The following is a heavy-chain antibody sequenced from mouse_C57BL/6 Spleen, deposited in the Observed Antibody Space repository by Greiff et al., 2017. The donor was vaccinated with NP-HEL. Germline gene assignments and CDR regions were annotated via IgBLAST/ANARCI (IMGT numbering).Heavy chain of an antibody. D-gene: IGHD2-2*01. J-gene: IGHJ4*01. V-gene: IGHV5-12*01. CDR1: GFTFSDYY. CDR2: ISNGGGST. Sequence: EVKLVESGGGLVQPGGSLKLSCAASGFTFSDYYMYWVRQTPEKRLEWVAYISNGGGSTYYPDTVKGRFTISRDNAKNTLYLQMSRLKSDDTAMYYCARHLGMVTTNAMDYWGQGTSVTVSS. CDR3: ARHLGMVTTNAMDY.